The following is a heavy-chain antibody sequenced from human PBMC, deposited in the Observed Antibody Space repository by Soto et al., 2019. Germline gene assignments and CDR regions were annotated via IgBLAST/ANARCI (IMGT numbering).Heavy chain of an antibody. V-gene: IGHV3-11*01. CDR1: GFTFSYYY. Sequence: GGSLRLSCAASGFTFSYYYMSWIRQAPGKGLEWVSYISYSGSTIYYADSVKGRFTISRDNAKNSLYLQMNSLRAEDTAVYYCARDNLAFDIWGQGTMVTVSS. J-gene: IGHJ3*02. CDR2: ISYSGSTI. CDR3: ARDNLAFDI.